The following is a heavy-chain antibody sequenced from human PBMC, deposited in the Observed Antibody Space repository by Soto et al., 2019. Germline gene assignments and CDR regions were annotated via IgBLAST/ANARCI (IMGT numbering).Heavy chain of an antibody. CDR2: LIPLFGTT. Sequence: QVQLVQSGAEVKKPGSSVKVSCEASGGTFSGHAISWVRQAPGQGPEWMGGLIPLFGTTQHAQNFQDRITIAADKSTSTAYMELTRLRFEDTAIYYCARGPNWGYRFDSWGQGTLVTVSS. CDR3: ARGPNWGYRFDS. J-gene: IGHJ4*02. V-gene: IGHV1-69*06. CDR1: GGTFSGHA. D-gene: IGHD7-27*01.